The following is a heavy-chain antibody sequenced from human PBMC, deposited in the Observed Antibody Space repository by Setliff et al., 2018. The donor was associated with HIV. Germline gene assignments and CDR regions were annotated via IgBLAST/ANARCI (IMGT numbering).Heavy chain of an antibody. CDR1: GGSISSGTYY. Sequence: SETLSLTCTVSGGSISSGTYYWSWIRQHPGKGLEWIGYIYTSGSVNYNPSLNSRVTISVDTSKNQFSLKVNSVTAADTAVYYCARSPRIGVAGEFEYWGQGTLVTVSS. D-gene: IGHD6-19*01. CDR3: ARSPRIGVAGEFEY. V-gene: IGHV4-61*01. CDR2: IYTSGSV. J-gene: IGHJ4*02.